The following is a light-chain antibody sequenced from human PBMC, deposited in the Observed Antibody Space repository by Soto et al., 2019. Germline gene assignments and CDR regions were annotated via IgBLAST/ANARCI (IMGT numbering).Light chain of an antibody. CDR3: SSYAGSYKLDVV. CDR1: SSDVGGYNY. Sequence: QSVLTQPPSASGSPGQSVTISCTGTSSDVGGYNYVSWYQQHPGKAPKLMIYEVSKRPSGVPDRFSGSKSGNTASLTVSGLQSEDEADYYCSSYAGSYKLDVVFGGGTKLTVL. CDR2: EVS. V-gene: IGLV2-8*01. J-gene: IGLJ2*01.